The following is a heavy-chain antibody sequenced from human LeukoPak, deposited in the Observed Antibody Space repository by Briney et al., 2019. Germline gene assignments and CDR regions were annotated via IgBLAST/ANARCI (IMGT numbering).Heavy chain of an antibody. D-gene: IGHD3-22*01. CDR3: ARRSGYYWDAFDI. Sequence: GGSLRLSCAASGFTFSGFWMHWVRQAPGKGLVWVSCISFDGSDATYADSVKGRFTISRDNAKNTLHLQMDSLTVEDTAVYYCARRSGYYWDAFDIWGQGTMVTVSS. J-gene: IGHJ3*02. CDR2: ISFDGSDA. CDR1: GFTFSGFW. V-gene: IGHV3-74*01.